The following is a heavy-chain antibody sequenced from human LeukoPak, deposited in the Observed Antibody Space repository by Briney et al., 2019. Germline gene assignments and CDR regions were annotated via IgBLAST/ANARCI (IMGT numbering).Heavy chain of an antibody. CDR1: GYFFTGYH. CDR3: ARGEGKRYFDWFFY. CDR2: INPNNGGT. V-gene: IGHV1-2*02. Sequence: ASVKVSCKASGYFFTGYHMHWVRQAPGQGLEWMGWINPNNGGTDYAQKLQGRVTMTRDTSISTAYMELSRLTSDDTAVYFCARGEGKRYFDWFFYWGQGTLVTVSS. D-gene: IGHD3-9*01. J-gene: IGHJ4*02.